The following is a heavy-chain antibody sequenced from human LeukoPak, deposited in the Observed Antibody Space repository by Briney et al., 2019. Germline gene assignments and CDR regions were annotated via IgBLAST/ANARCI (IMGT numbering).Heavy chain of an antibody. CDR2: ISYDGSNK. V-gene: IGHV3-30*04. D-gene: IGHD3-22*01. CDR3: ARVDYYDSSGYYFDY. CDR1: GFTFSSYA. J-gene: IGHJ4*02. Sequence: GGSLRLSCAASGFTFSSYAMHWVRQAPGKGLEWVAVISYDGSNKYYADSVKGRFTISRDNSENTLYLQMNSLRAEDTAVYYCARVDYYDSSGYYFDYWGQGTLVTVSS.